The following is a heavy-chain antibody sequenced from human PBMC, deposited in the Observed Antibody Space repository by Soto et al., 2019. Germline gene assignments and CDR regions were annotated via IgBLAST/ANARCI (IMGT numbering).Heavy chain of an antibody. D-gene: IGHD3-10*01. J-gene: IGHJ5*02. CDR1: GGSISSGDYY. Sequence: PSETLSLTCTVSGGSISSGDYYWSWIRQPPGKGLEWIGYIYYSGSTYYNPSLKSRVTISVDTSKNQFSLKLSSVTAADTAVYYCARHGITGYYGSGSYKKNWFDPWGQGTLVTVSS. V-gene: IGHV4-30-4*01. CDR3: ARHGITGYYGSGSYKKNWFDP. CDR2: IYYSGST.